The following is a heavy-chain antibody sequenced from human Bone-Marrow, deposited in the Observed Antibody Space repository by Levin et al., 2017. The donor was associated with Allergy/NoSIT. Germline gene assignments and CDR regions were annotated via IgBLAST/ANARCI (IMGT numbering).Heavy chain of an antibody. CDR3: ATDREQWPYYFDY. Sequence: SETLSLTCTVSGGSISSGGHYWSWIRQHPGKGLEWIGYIYYSGSTQYNPSLKSRVTISVDTSKNQISLKVSSVTAADTAVYYCATDREQWPYYFDYWGQGTLVTVSS. CDR1: GGSISSGGHY. D-gene: IGHD6-19*01. J-gene: IGHJ4*02. V-gene: IGHV4-31*03. CDR2: IYYSGST.